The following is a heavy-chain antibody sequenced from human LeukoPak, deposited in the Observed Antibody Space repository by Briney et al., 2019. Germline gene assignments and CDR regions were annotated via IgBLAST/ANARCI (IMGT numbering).Heavy chain of an antibody. V-gene: IGHV3-43*02. CDR3: ATWAFYHNLDV. J-gene: IGHJ6*02. Sequence: GGSLRLSCAASGFTMEPFAMHWVRQAPGKGLEWVSNINKDGSRTYYADSVQGRFTISRDNSKNSLYLQMNSLRTEDSALYYCATWAFYHNLDVWGRGTTVTVSS. D-gene: IGHD1-14*01. CDR2: INKDGSRT. CDR1: GFTMEPFA.